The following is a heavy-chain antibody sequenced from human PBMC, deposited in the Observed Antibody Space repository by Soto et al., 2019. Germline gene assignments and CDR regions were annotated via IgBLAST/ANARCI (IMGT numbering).Heavy chain of an antibody. CDR2: ISGSGGSS. J-gene: IGHJ4*02. D-gene: IGHD4-4*01. CDR1: GFSFSSYA. V-gene: IGHV3-23*01. CDR3: EKGSTEYSASIDY. Sequence: GGSLRLSCEASGFSFSSYAMIWVRQAPGKGLEWVSVISGSGGSSYFADSVKGRFTISRDNSKNMLYLEMSSLRAEDTAIYFCEKGSTEYSASIDYWGQGTLVTVSS.